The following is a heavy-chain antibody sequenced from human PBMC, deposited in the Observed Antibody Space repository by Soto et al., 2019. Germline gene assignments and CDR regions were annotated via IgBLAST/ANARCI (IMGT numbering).Heavy chain of an antibody. CDR1: GGSFTYT. V-gene: IGHV1-69*13. CDR2: IIPIFGTT. Sequence: GASVKVSCKASGGSFTYTLSWVRQGPGQGLEWMGGIIPIFGTTNYAQKSQGRVTITADESTKTAYMELSTLRSEDTAVYYCARLHSHGTYGMDVWGQGTTVTVSS. CDR3: ARLHSHGTYGMDV. J-gene: IGHJ6*02. D-gene: IGHD5-18*01.